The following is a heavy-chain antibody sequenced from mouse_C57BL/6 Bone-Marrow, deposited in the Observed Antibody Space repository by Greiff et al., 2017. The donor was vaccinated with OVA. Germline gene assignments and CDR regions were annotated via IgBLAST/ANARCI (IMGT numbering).Heavy chain of an antibody. CDR1: GNTFTDYY. D-gene: IGHD1-1*01. CDR3: ARSLYYGMGFAY. V-gene: IGHV1-19*01. J-gene: IGHJ3*01. Sequence: EVQLQQSGPVLVKPGASVKMSCKASGNTFTDYYMNWVKQSHGKSLEWIGVINPYNGGTSYNQKFKGKATLTVDKSSSTAYMELNSLTSEDSAVYYCARSLYYGMGFAYWGQGTLVTVSA. CDR2: INPYNGGT.